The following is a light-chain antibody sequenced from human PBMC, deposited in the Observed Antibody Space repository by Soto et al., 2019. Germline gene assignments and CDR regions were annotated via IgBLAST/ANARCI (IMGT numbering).Light chain of an antibody. J-gene: IGKJ1*01. CDR2: DAS. CDR3: QHYNSYSEA. Sequence: IQISQSPATLSASVGDRVTITCRASQSISSWLAWYQQKPGKAPKLLIYDASSLESGVPSRFSGSGSGTEFTLTISSLQPDDFATYYCQHYNSYSEAFGQGTKVDI. V-gene: IGKV1-5*01. CDR1: QSISSW.